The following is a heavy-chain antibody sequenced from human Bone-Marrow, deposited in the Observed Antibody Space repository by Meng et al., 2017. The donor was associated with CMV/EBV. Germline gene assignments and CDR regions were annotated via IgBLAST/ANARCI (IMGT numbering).Heavy chain of an antibody. V-gene: IGHV3-30*04. CDR3: ARGSVQLWLVLLHEAFDI. J-gene: IGHJ3*02. CDR2: ISYDGSNK. CDR1: GFTFSSYA. D-gene: IGHD5-18*01. Sequence: GGSLRLSCAASGFTFSSYAMHWVRQAPGKGLEWVAVISYDGSNKYYADSVKGRFTISRDNSKNTLYLQMNSLRAEDTAVNYCARGSVQLWLVLLHEAFDIWGQGTMVTVSS.